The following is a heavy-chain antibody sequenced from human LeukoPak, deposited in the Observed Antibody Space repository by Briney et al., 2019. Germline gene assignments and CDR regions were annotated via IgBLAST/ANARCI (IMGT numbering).Heavy chain of an antibody. D-gene: IGHD5-12*01. V-gene: IGHV3-23*01. CDR3: AIYSGYGTSAFDI. Sequence: FTFXXXAXXXVRXGPXKGXXXXSVISVAGGSTYYADPVTGPFTISTDNSKNTLYLQMHSLRAEDTAVYYCAIYSGYGTSAFDIWGQGTMVTVSS. J-gene: IGHJ3*02. CDR2: ISVAGGST. CDR1: FTFXXXA.